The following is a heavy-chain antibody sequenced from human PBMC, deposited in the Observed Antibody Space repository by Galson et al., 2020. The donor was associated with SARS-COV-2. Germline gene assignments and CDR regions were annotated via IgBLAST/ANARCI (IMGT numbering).Heavy chain of an antibody. J-gene: IGHJ4*02. D-gene: IGHD5-12*01. Sequence: SGPTLAKPTQTLTLTCTFSGFSLSTSGMCVSWIRQPPGKALEWLARIDWDDDKYYSTSLKTRLTISKDTSKNQVVLTMTNMDPVDTATYYCAREQATINSLDYWGQGTLVTVSS. CDR1: GFSLSTSGMC. V-gene: IGHV2-70*11. CDR2: IDWDDDK. CDR3: AREQATINSLDY.